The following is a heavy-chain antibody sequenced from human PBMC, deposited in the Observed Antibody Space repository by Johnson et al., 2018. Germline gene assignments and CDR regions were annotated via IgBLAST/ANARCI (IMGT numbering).Heavy chain of an antibody. J-gene: IGHJ1*01. D-gene: IGHD3-22*01. CDR2: IRSKSYGGTT. CDR3: SRPYDSSGYYPRYFQH. Sequence: EVQLVETGGGLVQPGRSLRLSCTASGFTFGDYAMSWFRQAPGKGLEWVGFIRSKSYGGTTEYAASVKGRFTISRDDSKSIAYLQMNSQKTEDTAVYYCSRPYDSSGYYPRYFQHWGQGTRVTVSS. CDR1: GFTFGDYA. V-gene: IGHV3-49*03.